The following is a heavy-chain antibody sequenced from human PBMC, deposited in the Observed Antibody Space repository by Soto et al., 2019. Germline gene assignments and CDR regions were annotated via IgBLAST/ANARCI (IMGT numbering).Heavy chain of an antibody. Sequence: QLQLQESGPGLVKPSETLSLTCTVSGGSISSSSYYWGWIRQPPGKGLEWIGSIYYSGSTYYNPSLKSRVIISVDTPNNQFSLKLSSVTAADTAGYYWARHVATLIVVAPYYFDYWVQGTLVTVSS. V-gene: IGHV4-39*01. CDR2: IYYSGST. J-gene: IGHJ4*02. CDR1: GGSISSSSYY. CDR3: ARHVATLIVVAPYYFDY. D-gene: IGHD3-22*01.